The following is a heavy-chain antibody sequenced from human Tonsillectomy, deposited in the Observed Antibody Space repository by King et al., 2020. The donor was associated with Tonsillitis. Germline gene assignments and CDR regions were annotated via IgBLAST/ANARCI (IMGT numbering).Heavy chain of an antibody. D-gene: IGHD3-22*01. J-gene: IGHJ4*02. CDR3: ARGVYYDSSGYYAHFDY. Sequence: VQLVQSGAEVKKPGASVKLSCKASGYTFTRYYMHWVRQAPGQGLEWMGIINPIGGSPSYAQKFQGRVTMTRDTSTSTVYMELSSLRSEDTAVYYCARGVYYDSSGYYAHFDYWGQGTLVTVSS. V-gene: IGHV1-46*03. CDR1: GYTFTRYY. CDR2: INPIGGSP.